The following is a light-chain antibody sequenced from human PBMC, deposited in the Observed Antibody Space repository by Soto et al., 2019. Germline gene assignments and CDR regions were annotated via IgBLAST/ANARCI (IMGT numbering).Light chain of an antibody. CDR2: LAS. CDR1: QSILNSSNNKNY. CDR3: QQYYSTPPWT. Sequence: DIVMTQSPDSLAVSLGERATINCKSRQSILNSSNNKNYLAWYQQKPGQPPKLLIYLASTREYGVPDRFSGSGSGTEFTLTISSLQAEDVAVYYCQQYYSTPPWTFGQGTKVEIK. J-gene: IGKJ1*01. V-gene: IGKV4-1*01.